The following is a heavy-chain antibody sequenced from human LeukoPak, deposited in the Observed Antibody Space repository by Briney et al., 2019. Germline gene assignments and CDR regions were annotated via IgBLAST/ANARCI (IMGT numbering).Heavy chain of an antibody. Sequence: GASVKVSCKASGGTFSSYAISWVRQAPGQGLEWMGGIIPIFGTANYAQKFQGRVTITTDESTSTAYMELSSLRSEDTAVYYCAPHPVTRTLGIGEPWGQGTLVTVSS. CDR1: GGTFSSYA. D-gene: IGHD7-27*01. J-gene: IGHJ5*02. V-gene: IGHV1-69*05. CDR3: APHPVTRTLGIGEP. CDR2: IIPIFGTA.